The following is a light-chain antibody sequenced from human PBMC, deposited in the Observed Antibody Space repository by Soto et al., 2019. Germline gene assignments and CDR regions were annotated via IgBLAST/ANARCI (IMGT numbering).Light chain of an antibody. CDR1: TGAVTSGYY. CDR2: STS. V-gene: IGLV7-43*01. Sequence: QAVVTQEPSLTVSPGGTVTLTCASSTGAVTSGYYPNWFQQKPGQAPRALIYSTSNTHSWTPARFSGSLLGGKAALTLSGVHPEDEAEYYCLIYYGGAQVFGGGTKLTVL. J-gene: IGLJ2*01. CDR3: LIYYGGAQV.